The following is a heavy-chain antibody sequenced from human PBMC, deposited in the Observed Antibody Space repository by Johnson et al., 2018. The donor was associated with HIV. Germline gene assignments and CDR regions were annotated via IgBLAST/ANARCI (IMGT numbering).Heavy chain of an antibody. CDR3: ARGLLWFGELLEAFDI. CDR2: INQDGMEK. D-gene: IGHD3-10*01. J-gene: IGHJ3*02. CDR1: GFTFSSYW. Sequence: VQLVESGGGLVQPGGSLRLSCAASGFTFSSYWMSWVRQAPGKGLEWVANINQDGMEKYDVDSVKGRFTISRDNSKNTLYLQMNSLRAEDTAVYYCARGLLWFGELLEAFDIWGQGTMVTVSS. V-gene: IGHV3-7*01.